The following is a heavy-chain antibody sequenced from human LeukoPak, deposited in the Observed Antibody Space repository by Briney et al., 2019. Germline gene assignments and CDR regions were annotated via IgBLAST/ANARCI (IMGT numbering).Heavy chain of an antibody. Sequence: SETLSLTCTVSGGSISTYYWSWIRQPPGKGLEWIGYVYYSGSTNYKSSLQSRVSISVDTSKNLFSLKLRSVTAADTAVYYCARGKYSSGWYLVYWGQGTLVTVSS. D-gene: IGHD6-19*01. CDR1: GGSISTYY. CDR2: VYYSGST. CDR3: ARGKYSSGWYLVY. V-gene: IGHV4-59*01. J-gene: IGHJ4*02.